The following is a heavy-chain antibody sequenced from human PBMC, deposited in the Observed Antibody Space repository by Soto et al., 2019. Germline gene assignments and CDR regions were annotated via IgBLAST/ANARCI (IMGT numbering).Heavy chain of an antibody. CDR2: IYYSGST. J-gene: IGHJ3*02. V-gene: IGHV4-31*03. CDR1: GGSISSGGYY. CDR3: ARVGNYVWGSYRSREAFDI. Sequence: SETLSLTCTVSGGSISSGGYYWSWIRQHPGKGLEWIGYIYYSGSTYYNPSLKSRVTISVDTSKNQFSLKLSSVTAADTAVYYCARVGNYVWGSYRSREAFDIWGQGTMAPVSS. D-gene: IGHD3-16*02.